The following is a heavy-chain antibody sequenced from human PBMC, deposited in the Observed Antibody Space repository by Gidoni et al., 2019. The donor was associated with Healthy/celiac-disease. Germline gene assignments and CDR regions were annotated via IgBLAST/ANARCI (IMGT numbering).Heavy chain of an antibody. CDR1: GFPFSSYA. CDR3: AKDREVTTSYYYYYGMDV. Sequence: EVQLLESGGGLVQPGGSLRLSCAASGFPFSSYAMSWVRQAPGKGLEWVAAISGSGGSTYYADSVKGRFTISRDNSKNTLYLQMNSLRAEDTAVYYCAKDREVTTSYYYYYGMDVWGQGTTVTVSS. J-gene: IGHJ6*02. D-gene: IGHD4-17*01. CDR2: ISGSGGST. V-gene: IGHV3-23*01.